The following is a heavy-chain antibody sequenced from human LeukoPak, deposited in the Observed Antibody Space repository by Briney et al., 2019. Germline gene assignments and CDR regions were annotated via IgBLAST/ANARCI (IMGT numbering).Heavy chain of an antibody. D-gene: IGHD5-18*01. CDR2: IYYSGST. CDR3: ALTGTAPKGRGYSYGSFDY. V-gene: IGHV4-59*01. Sequence: PSETLSPTCTTPGGSIRRYYWRSIQQPPPKRPDWTGSIYYSGSTNYHPSLKSRVTISVDTSKNQFSLKLSSVTAADPAVYYCALTGTAPKGRGYSYGSFDYWGQGTLVTVSS. J-gene: IGHJ4*02. CDR1: GGSIRRYY.